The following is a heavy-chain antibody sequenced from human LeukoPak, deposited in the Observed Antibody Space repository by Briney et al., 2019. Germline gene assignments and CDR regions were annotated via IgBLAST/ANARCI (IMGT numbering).Heavy chain of an antibody. V-gene: IGHV4-59*01. J-gene: IGHJ1*01. Sequence: PSETLSLTCTVSGGSISSYYWSWIRQPPGKGLEWIGYIYYSGSTNYNPSLKSRVTISVDTSKNQFSLKLSSVTAADTAVYYCARGRIAAAGAYFQHWGQGTLVTVSS. CDR1: GGSISSYY. D-gene: IGHD6-13*01. CDR2: IYYSGST. CDR3: ARGRIAAAGAYFQH.